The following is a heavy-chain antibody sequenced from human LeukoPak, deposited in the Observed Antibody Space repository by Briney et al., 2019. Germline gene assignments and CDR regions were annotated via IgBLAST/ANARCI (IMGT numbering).Heavy chain of an antibody. CDR3: ARLLYYYDSSGLSS. D-gene: IGHD3-22*01. CDR2: ISGSGGST. CDR1: GFTFSSCA. Sequence: GGSLRLSCAASGFTFSSCAMSWVRQAPGKGLEWVSAISGSGGSTYYADSVKGRFTISRDNSKNTLYLQMNSLRAEDTAVYYCARLLYYYDSSGLSSWGQGTLVTVSS. V-gene: IGHV3-23*01. J-gene: IGHJ4*02.